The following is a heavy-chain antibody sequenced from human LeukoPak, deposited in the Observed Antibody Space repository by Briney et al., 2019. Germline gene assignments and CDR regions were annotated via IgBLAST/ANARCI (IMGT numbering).Heavy chain of an antibody. V-gene: IGHV4-4*07. CDR2: IYTRGST. D-gene: IGHD2-15*01. CDR1: GGSISSYY. Sequence: SETLSLTCTASGGSISSYYWSWIRQPAGKGLEWIGRIYTRGSTNYNPSLKGRVTMSVDTSKNQFSLKLSSVTAADTAVYYCAREWWDYNWFDPWGQGTLVTVSS. CDR3: AREWWDYNWFDP. J-gene: IGHJ5*02.